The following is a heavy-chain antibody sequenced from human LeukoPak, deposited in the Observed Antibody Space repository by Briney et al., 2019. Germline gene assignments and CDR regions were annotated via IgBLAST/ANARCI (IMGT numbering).Heavy chain of an antibody. D-gene: IGHD2-2*03. V-gene: IGHV5-51*01. J-gene: IGHJ4*02. CDR1: GYRFSSYW. CDR3: ARPPSRGYSSSFEY. CDR2: MYPGDSDT. Sequence: GESLKISCQGSGYRFSSYWIGWVRQMPGKGLEWMGTMYPGDSDTRYSPSFQGQVTMSVDKSITTAYLEWSGLKASDTAIYYCARPPSRGYSSSFEYWGQGTLVTVSS.